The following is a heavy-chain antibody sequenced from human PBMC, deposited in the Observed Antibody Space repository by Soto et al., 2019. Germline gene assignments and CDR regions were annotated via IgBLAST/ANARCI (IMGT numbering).Heavy chain of an antibody. J-gene: IGHJ6*02. Sequence: SETLSLTCTVSGGSISSYYWSWIRQPPGKGLEWIGYIYYSGSTNYNPSLKSRVTISVDTSKNQFSLKLSSVAAADTAVYYCARGTYYYDSSGYYYYYYYGMDVWGQGTTVTVSS. CDR2: IYYSGST. D-gene: IGHD3-22*01. CDR3: ARGTYYYDSSGYYYYYYYGMDV. CDR1: GGSISSYY. V-gene: IGHV4-59*01.